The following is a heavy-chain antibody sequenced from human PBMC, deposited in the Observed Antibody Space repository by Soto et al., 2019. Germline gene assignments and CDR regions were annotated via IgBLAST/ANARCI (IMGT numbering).Heavy chain of an antibody. CDR2: ISYDGSNK. V-gene: IGHV3-30*18. CDR1: GFTFSSYG. J-gene: IGHJ4*02. D-gene: IGHD6-19*01. CDR3: AKVPVAVLGVGPYYFDY. Sequence: QVQLVESGGGVVQPGGSLRLSCAASGFTFSSYGMHWVRQAPGKGLEWVAVISYDGSNKYYADSVKGRFTISRDNSKNTLYLQMNSLRAEDTAVYYCAKVPVAVLGVGPYYFDYWGQGTLVTVSS.